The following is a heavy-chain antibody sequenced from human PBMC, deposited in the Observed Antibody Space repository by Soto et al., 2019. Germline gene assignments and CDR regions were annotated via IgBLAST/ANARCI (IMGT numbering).Heavy chain of an antibody. J-gene: IGHJ6*02. D-gene: IGHD5-18*01. Sequence: QVQMVESGGGVVLPGRSLRLSCAASGFSFSTYGMHWVRQAPGKGREWMAVISNDGSIKYYADSVKGRFTISRDNSKDTLFLQMNSLRGEDTAVYYCAKVVRADTMSSNFYYYSGMDVWGQGTTVTVSS. CDR3: AKVVRADTMSSNFYYYSGMDV. CDR1: GFSFSTYG. CDR2: ISNDGSIK. V-gene: IGHV3-30*18.